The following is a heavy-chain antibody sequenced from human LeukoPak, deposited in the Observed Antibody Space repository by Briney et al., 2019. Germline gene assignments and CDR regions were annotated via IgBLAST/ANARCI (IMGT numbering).Heavy chain of an antibody. CDR2: ISGSGGST. J-gene: IGHJ4*02. CDR3: AKDSRDGYNYFDY. CDR1: GFTFSSYA. V-gene: IGHV3-23*01. D-gene: IGHD5-24*01. Sequence: GGSLRLSCAASGFTFSSYAMSRVRQAPGKGLEWVSAISGSGGSTYYADSVKGRFTISRDNSKNTLYLQMNSLRVEDTAVYYCAKDSRDGYNYFDYWGQGTLVTVSS.